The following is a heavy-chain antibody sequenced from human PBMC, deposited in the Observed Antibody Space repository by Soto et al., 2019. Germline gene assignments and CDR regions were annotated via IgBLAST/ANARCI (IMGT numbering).Heavy chain of an antibody. CDR2: IYYSGST. V-gene: IGHV4-39*01. J-gene: IGHJ4*02. CDR1: GGSISSFSYY. D-gene: IGHD3-22*01. CDR3: ACLVLVVVHY. Sequence: QLQVQESGPGLVKPSETLSLTCTVSGGSISSFSYYWGWIRQPPGKGLEWIGSIYYSGSTHYNPSLKSRVTISVDTSKNQFSLKLSSVTAADTAVYYCACLVLVVVHYWGQGTLVTVSS.